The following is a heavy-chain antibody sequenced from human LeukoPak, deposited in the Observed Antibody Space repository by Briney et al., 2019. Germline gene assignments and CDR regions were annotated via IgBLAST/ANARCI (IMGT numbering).Heavy chain of an antibody. Sequence: GRSLRLSCAASGFTFSSYAMHWVRQAPGKGLEWVAVISYNGNNKYYADSVKGRFTISRDNSENTLYLQMNSLRTEDTAVYYCARQQWLLLVWMGSFDRWGQGTLVTVSS. CDR3: ARQQWLLLVWMGSFDR. CDR1: GFTFSSYA. CDR2: ISYNGNNK. D-gene: IGHD2-21*02. J-gene: IGHJ4*02. V-gene: IGHV3-30-3*01.